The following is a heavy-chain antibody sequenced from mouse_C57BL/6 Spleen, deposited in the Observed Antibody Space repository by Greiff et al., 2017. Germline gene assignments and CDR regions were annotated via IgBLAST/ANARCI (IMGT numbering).Heavy chain of an antibody. D-gene: IGHD2-4*01. V-gene: IGHV1-64*01. Sequence: QVQLQQPGAELVKPGASVKLSCKASGYTFTSYWMHWVKQRPGQGLEWIGMIHPNSGSTNYNEKFKSKATLTVDKSSSTAYMQLSSLTAEDSAVYYSARSYDYGDFDYWGQGTTLTVSS. CDR2: IHPNSGST. J-gene: IGHJ2*01. CDR3: ARSYDYGDFDY. CDR1: GYTFTSYW.